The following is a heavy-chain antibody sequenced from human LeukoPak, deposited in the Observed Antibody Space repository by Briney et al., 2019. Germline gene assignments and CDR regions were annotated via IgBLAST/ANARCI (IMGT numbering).Heavy chain of an antibody. V-gene: IGHV4-59*01. CDR2: IYYGGST. Sequence: SETLSLTCTGSGGSISSYYWSWIRQPPGKGVGWIEYIYYGGSTNYNPSLKSRVTISVDTSKNQFSLKLSSVTAADTAVYYCASSSSWYVVDVWGQGTTVTVSS. CDR1: GGSISSYY. CDR3: ASSSSWYVVDV. J-gene: IGHJ6*02. D-gene: IGHD6-13*01.